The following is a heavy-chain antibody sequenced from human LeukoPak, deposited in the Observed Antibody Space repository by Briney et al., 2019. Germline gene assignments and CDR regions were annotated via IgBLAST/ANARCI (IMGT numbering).Heavy chain of an antibody. V-gene: IGHV1-69*04. CDR1: GGTFSSYA. J-gene: IGHJ4*02. CDR3: ARSIAAAGTCLNY. D-gene: IGHD6-13*01. Sequence: SVEVSCKASGGTFSSYAISWVRQAPGQGLEWMGRIIPILGIANYAQKFQGRVTITADKSTSTAYMELSSLRSEDTAVYYCARSIAAAGTCLNYWGQGTLVTVSS. CDR2: IIPILGIA.